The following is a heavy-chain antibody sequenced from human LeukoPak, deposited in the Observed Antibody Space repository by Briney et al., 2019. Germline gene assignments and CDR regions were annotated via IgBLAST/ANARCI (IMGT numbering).Heavy chain of an antibody. CDR3: ARDWDTAMVKESHDAFDI. J-gene: IGHJ3*02. CDR2: IIPIFGTA. CDR1: GGTFSSYA. D-gene: IGHD5-18*01. V-gene: IGHV1-69*13. Sequence: ASVKVSCKASGGTFSSYAISWVRQAPGQGLEWMGGIIPIFGTANYAQKFQGRVTITADESTSTAYMELSSLRSEDTAVYYRARDWDTAMVKESHDAFDIWGQGTMVTVSS.